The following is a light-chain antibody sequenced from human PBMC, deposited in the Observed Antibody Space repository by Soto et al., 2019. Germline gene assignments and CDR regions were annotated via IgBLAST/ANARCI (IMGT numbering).Light chain of an antibody. V-gene: IGKV1-5*03. CDR1: QSMSSW. J-gene: IGKJ1*01. CDR3: QHYDRYPVA. Sequence: DIPMTQSPSTLSASVGDRVTITCRASQSMSSWLAWYQQKPGRGPKLLIYKASTVQGGVPSRFSGSGYGTEFILTISSLQADDFATYYCQHYDRYPVAFGQGTKVEMK. CDR2: KAS.